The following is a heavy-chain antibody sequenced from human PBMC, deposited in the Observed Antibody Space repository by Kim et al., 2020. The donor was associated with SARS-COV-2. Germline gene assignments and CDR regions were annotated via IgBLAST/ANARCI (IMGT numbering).Heavy chain of an antibody. D-gene: IGHD3-22*01. CDR1: GYTLTELS. Sequence: ASVKVSCKVSGYTLTELSMHWVRQAPGKGLEWMGGFDPEDGETIYAQKFQGRVTMTEDTSTDTAYMELSSLRSEDTAVYYCATLDSSGYYKEYYFDYWGQGTLVPLSS. V-gene: IGHV1-24*01. J-gene: IGHJ4*02. CDR2: FDPEDGET. CDR3: ATLDSSGYYKEYYFDY.